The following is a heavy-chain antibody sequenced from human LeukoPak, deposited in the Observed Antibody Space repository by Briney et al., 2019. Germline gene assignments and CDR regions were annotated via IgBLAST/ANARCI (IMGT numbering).Heavy chain of an antibody. CDR2: IIPIFGTA. CDR3: ARDGTGSYYYYSYMDV. CDR1: GGTFSRYA. D-gene: IGHD2-15*01. V-gene: IGHV1-69*05. J-gene: IGHJ6*03. Sequence: ASVTVSFKASGGTFSRYAISWVRQPPGQGLEWMGGIIPIFGTANYAQKFQGRVTITTDESTSTAYVELSSLRSEDTAVYYCARDGTGSYYYYSYMDVWGKGTTVTVSS.